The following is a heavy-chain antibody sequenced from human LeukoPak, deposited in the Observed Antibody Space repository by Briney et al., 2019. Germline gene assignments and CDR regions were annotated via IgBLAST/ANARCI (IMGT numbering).Heavy chain of an antibody. CDR3: ANDFGRFGEFPDNWFDP. J-gene: IGHJ5*02. Sequence: GRSLRLSCAASGFTFSSYGMHWVRQAPGKGLEWVAVISYDGSNKYYADSVKGRFTISRDNSKNTLYLQMNSLRAEDTAVYYCANDFGRFGEFPDNWFDPWGQGTLVTVSS. CDR2: ISYDGSNK. CDR1: GFTFSSYG. V-gene: IGHV3-30*18. D-gene: IGHD3-10*01.